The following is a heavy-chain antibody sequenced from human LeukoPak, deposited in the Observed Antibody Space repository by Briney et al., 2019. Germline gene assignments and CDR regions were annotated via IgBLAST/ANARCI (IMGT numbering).Heavy chain of an antibody. D-gene: IGHD3-9*01. CDR3: ARVRFEPYDILTGYRVLDS. J-gene: IGHJ4*02. Sequence: GGSLRLSCAASGFSVTNNYITWVRRAPGKGLEWVSIIFSSGRTHYADSVKGRFTISRHDSKNTVDLQLNGLRPEDTAVYYCARVRFEPYDILTGYRVLDSWGQGTLVTVSS. CDR2: IFSSGRT. CDR1: GFSVTNNY. V-gene: IGHV3-53*04.